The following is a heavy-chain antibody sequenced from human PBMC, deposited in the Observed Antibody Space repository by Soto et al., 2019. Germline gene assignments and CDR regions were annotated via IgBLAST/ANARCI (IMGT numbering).Heavy chain of an antibody. CDR1: GGSISSWY. Sequence: QVQLQESGPGLVKPSETLSLTCTVSGGSISSWYWSWIRQPPGKGLEWIGYIYYSGSTNYNPSLKSRVTISVDTAKNQFSLKLSSVTAADTAVYYCARRYGSAIDYWCQGTLVTVSS. D-gene: IGHD1-26*01. CDR2: IYYSGST. CDR3: ARRYGSAIDY. J-gene: IGHJ4*02. V-gene: IGHV4-59*08.